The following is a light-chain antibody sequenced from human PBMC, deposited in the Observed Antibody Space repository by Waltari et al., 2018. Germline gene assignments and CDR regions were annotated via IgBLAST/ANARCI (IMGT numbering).Light chain of an antibody. CDR1: QSVSSY. V-gene: IGKV3-11*01. Sequence: EIVLTQSPATLSLSPGERATLSCRASQSVSSYLAWYQQKPGQAPRLLIYDASNRATGIPTRFRGSVSGTDFTLTISSLEPEDFAVYYGQQRSNLFTFGPGTKVDIK. CDR3: QQRSNLFT. J-gene: IGKJ3*01. CDR2: DAS.